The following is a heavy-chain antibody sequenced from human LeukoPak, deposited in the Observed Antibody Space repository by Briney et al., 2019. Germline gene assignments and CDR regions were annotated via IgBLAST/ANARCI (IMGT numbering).Heavy chain of an antibody. D-gene: IGHD4-17*01. V-gene: IGHV3-23*01. CDR3: AKHRTVTTPYFDS. Sequence: PGGSLRLSCAASEFTFSSYAMAWVRQPPGKGLEWVSAISGSGATTYDADSVKGRFTISRDNSKNTLFLQLNGLRAEDTAIYYCAKHRTVTTPYFDSWGQGTLVTVSS. CDR1: EFTFSSYA. CDR2: ISGSGATT. J-gene: IGHJ4*02.